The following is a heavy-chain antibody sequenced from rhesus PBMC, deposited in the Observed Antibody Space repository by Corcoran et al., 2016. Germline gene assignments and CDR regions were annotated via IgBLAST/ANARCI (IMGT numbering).Heavy chain of an antibody. Sequence: QVQLQESGPGLVKPSETLSLTCAVSGGSISDSYYWNWIRQPPGKGRAWIGHAYGGRGTPTANPPPRRLVTLSKDTAKNRYALRPSSVTAADPAVYYCASPLLYWKTTYGLDSWGQGVVVTVSS. CDR1: GGSISDSYY. D-gene: IGHD2-21*01. V-gene: IGHV4S7*01. CDR3: ASPLLYWKTTYGLDS. J-gene: IGHJ6*01. CDR2: AYGGRGTP.